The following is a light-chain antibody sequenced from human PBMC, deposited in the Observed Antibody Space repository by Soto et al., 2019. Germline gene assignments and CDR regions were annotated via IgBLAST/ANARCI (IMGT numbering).Light chain of an antibody. CDR3: SSYAGSNNGV. Sequence: QSALTQPPPASGSPGQSVTISCTGTSSDVGGSNYVSWYQQHPGKAPKLMIYEVSKRPSGVPDRFSGSKSGNTASLTVSGLQAEDEADYYCSSYAGSNNGVFGGGTKLTVL. J-gene: IGLJ3*02. CDR1: SSDVGGSNY. CDR2: EVS. V-gene: IGLV2-8*01.